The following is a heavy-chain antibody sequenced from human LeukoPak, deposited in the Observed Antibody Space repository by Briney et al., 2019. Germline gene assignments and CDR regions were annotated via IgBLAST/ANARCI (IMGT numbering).Heavy chain of an antibody. D-gene: IGHD3-16*02. V-gene: IGHV3-7*01. J-gene: IGHJ1*01. Sequence: PGGSLRLSCAASGFTFSSYWMSWVRQAPGKGLEWVANMKQVGSEKNYVDSVKGQFTISRDNAKNSLYLQMNSLRAEDTAVYYCARDYRAFRHWGQGTLVTVSS. CDR3: ARDYRAFRH. CDR2: MKQVGSEK. CDR1: GFTFSSYW.